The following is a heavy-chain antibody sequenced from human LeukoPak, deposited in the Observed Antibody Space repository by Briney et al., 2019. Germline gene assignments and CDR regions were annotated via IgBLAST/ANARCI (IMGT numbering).Heavy chain of an antibody. D-gene: IGHD6-25*01. J-gene: IGHJ4*02. CDR2: MYTSGNT. Sequence: SQTLSLTCIVSGGSISSGSYYWSWIRQPAVKGLEWIGRMYTSGNTNYTPSLKSRVTISVDTSKNQFSLKLRSVTAADTAVYYCARGLGIAAEYFDYWGQGTLVTVSS. CDR1: GGSISSGSYY. V-gene: IGHV4-61*02. CDR3: ARGLGIAAEYFDY.